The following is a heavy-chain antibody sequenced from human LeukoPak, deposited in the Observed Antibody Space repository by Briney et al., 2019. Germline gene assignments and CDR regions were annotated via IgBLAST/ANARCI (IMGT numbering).Heavy chain of an antibody. D-gene: IGHD1-26*01. J-gene: IGHJ3*02. CDR1: GGSISSSSYY. V-gene: IGHV4-39*01. CDR3: ARGGLGRELLIFDI. Sequence: SSETLSLTCTVSGGSISSSSYYWGWIRQPPGKGLEWIVSIYYSGSTYYNPSLKSRVTISVDTSKNQFSLKLSSVTAADTAVYYCARGGLGRELLIFDIWGQGTMVTVSS. CDR2: IYYSGST.